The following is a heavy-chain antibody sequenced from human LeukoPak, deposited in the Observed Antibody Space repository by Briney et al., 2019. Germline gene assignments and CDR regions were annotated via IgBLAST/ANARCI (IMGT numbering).Heavy chain of an antibody. CDR2: IYTSGST. D-gene: IGHD6-13*01. V-gene: IGHV4-4*07. J-gene: IGHJ4*02. CDR3: ARRRGIAAAAGSPYFDY. Sequence: SETLSLTCTVSGGYISSYYWSWIRQPAGKGLEWIVRIYTSGSTNYNPSLKSRVTMSVDTSKNQFSLKLSSVIAADTAVYYCARRRGIAAAAGSPYFDYWGQGTLVTVSS. CDR1: GGYISSYY.